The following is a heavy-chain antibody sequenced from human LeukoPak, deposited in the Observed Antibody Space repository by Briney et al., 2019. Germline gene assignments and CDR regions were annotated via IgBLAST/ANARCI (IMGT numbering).Heavy chain of an antibody. J-gene: IGHJ4*02. CDR3: AINLRVGGDYFDY. CDR1: GGTFSSYA. V-gene: IGHV1-69*04. Sequence: GASVKVSCKASGGTFSSYAISWVRQAPGQGLEWMGRIIPIFGLANYAQKFQGRVTITADKSTSTAYMELSSLRSEDTAVYYCAINLRVGGDYFDYWGQGTLVTVSS. CDR2: IIPIFGLA. D-gene: IGHD3-10*01.